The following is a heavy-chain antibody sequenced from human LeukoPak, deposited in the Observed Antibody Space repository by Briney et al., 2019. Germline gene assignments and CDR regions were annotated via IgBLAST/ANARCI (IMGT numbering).Heavy chain of an antibody. CDR1: GYTFTGYY. Sequence: ASVKVSCKASGYTFTGYYMHWVRQAPGQGLEWMGWINPNSGGTNYAQKFQGRVTMTRDTSISTAYMELSRLRSDDTAVYYCARRRTMGYNWFDPWGQGTLVTVSS. D-gene: IGHD3-10*01. J-gene: IGHJ5*02. V-gene: IGHV1-2*02. CDR3: ARRRTMGYNWFDP. CDR2: INPNSGGT.